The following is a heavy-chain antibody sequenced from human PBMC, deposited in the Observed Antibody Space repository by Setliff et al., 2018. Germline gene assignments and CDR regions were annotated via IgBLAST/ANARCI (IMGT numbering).Heavy chain of an antibody. Sequence: PGGSLSLSCAASGFTFSSYSFSWVRQAPRKGLEWVSFISDRNDYSFYADSVKGRFTISRDNTKNLLYLHMHSLGIDDTAVYFCARDANWGIERGFDSWGQGTLVTVSS. V-gene: IGHV3-21*01. J-gene: IGHJ4*02. CDR2: ISDRNDYS. D-gene: IGHD7-27*01. CDR3: ARDANWGIERGFDS. CDR1: GFTFSSYS.